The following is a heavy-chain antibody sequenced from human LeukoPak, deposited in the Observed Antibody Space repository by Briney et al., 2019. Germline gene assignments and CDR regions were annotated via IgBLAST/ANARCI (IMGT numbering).Heavy chain of an antibody. D-gene: IGHD3-3*01. V-gene: IGHV1-8*01. Sequence: GASVKVSCKASGYTFTSYDINWVRQAPGQGLEWMGWINPNSGGTNYAQEFQGRVTITRDTSASTAYMELSSLRSEDMAVYYCARDGHKSIFGVGYYYYYMDVWGKGTTVTVSS. CDR2: INPNSGGT. CDR1: GYTFTSYD. CDR3: ARDGHKSIFGVGYYYYYMDV. J-gene: IGHJ6*03.